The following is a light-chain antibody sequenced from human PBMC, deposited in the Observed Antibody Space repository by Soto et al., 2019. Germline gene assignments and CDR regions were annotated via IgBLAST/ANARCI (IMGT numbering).Light chain of an antibody. Sequence: EIVLTQSPGTLSLSPGERATLSCRASQSVSSSYLAWYQQKPGQAPRLLIYGASSRATGIPARFSGSGSGTEFTLTISSLQSEDFAVYYCQQYNNWRSITFGQGTRLEI. V-gene: IGKV3D-15*01. CDR1: QSVSSSY. CDR3: QQYNNWRSIT. CDR2: GAS. J-gene: IGKJ5*01.